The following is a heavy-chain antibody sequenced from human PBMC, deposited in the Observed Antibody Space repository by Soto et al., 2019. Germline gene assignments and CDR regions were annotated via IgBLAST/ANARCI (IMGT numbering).Heavy chain of an antibody. CDR1: GGTFSSYA. J-gene: IGHJ3*02. Sequence: ASVKVSCKASGGTFSSYAISWVRQAPGQGLEWMGGIIPIFGTANYAQKFQGRVTITADESTSTAYMELSSLRSEDTAVYYCARASSRWLQNDAFDIWGQGTMVTVSS. CDR2: IIPIFGTA. CDR3: ARASSRWLQNDAFDI. D-gene: IGHD5-12*01. V-gene: IGHV1-69*13.